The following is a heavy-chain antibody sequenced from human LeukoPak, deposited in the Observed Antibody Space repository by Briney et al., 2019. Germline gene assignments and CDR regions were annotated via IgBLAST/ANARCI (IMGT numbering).Heavy chain of an antibody. CDR2: ISYGGST. J-gene: IGHJ4*02. V-gene: IGHV4-39*01. Sequence: PSETLSLTCTVSGGSISSNSNYWAWIRQPPGRGLEWIGSISYGGSTYYSPSLESRVTISVDTSKNQFSLRLSSVTAADTAVYYCARQALWFFDHWGQGTRLTVSS. CDR3: ARQALWFFDH. D-gene: IGHD2-21*01. CDR1: GGSISSNSNY.